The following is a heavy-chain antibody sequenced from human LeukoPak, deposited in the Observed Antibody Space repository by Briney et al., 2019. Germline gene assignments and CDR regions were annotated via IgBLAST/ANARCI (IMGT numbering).Heavy chain of an antibody. CDR1: GFPFSNSA. J-gene: IGHJ4*01. D-gene: IGHD6-19*01. CDR3: AKGLYSSGWSCFDY. CDR2: LSGSGITT. Sequence: GGSLRLSCAASGFPFSNSAMSWVRQAPGKGLEWVPTLSGSGITTYYADSVKGRFTISRDNSKNTLYLQMNSLRAEDTAVYYCAKGLYSSGWSCFDYWGHGTLVSVCS. V-gene: IGHV3-23*01.